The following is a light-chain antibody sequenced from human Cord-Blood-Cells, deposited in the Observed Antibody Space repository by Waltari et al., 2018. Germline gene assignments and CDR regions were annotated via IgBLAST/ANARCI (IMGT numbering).Light chain of an antibody. CDR1: QSVSSY. J-gene: IGKJ3*01. CDR3: QQRSNWIT. Sequence: EIVLTQSPATLSLSPGERATLSCRASQSVSSYLAWYQQKPGQAPRLLIYDASNRATGIPARFSGSGSGKDFTLTISSLEPEDFAVYYCQQRSNWITFGPGTKVDIK. V-gene: IGKV3-11*01. CDR2: DAS.